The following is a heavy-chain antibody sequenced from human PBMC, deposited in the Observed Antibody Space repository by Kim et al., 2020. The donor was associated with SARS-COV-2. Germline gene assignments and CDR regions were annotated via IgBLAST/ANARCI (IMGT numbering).Heavy chain of an antibody. D-gene: IGHD1-7*01. CDR3: AITGTTATAYYYYMDV. J-gene: IGHJ6*03. Sequence: SLKSRVTISVDTSKNQFSLKLSSVTAADTAVYYCAITGTTATAYYYYMDVWGKGTTVTVSS. V-gene: IGHV4-30-2*05.